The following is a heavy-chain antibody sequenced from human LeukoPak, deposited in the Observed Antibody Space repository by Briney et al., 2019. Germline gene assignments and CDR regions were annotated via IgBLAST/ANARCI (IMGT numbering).Heavy chain of an antibody. Sequence: GASVKVSCKASGYTCTSYYMHWGRQAPAQGLEWMGISDLSGGSTSYAQKFQGRVTMTRDTSTSTVYMELSSLRSEDTAVYYRARGPYYDSSGYYARYWGQGTLVTVSS. CDR3: ARGPYYDSSGYYARY. CDR1: GYTCTSYY. V-gene: IGHV1-46*01. D-gene: IGHD3-22*01. CDR2: SDLSGGST. J-gene: IGHJ4*02.